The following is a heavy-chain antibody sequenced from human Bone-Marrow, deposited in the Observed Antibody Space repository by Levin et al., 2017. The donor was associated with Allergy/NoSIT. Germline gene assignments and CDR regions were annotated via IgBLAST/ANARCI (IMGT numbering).Heavy chain of an antibody. CDR2: IVVGSGNT. V-gene: IGHV1-58*01. J-gene: IGHJ6*03. Sequence: SVKVSCKASGFTFTSSAVQWVRQARGQRLEWIGWIVVGSGNTKYAQKFQGRVTMTTDTSTSTAYMELRSLRSDDTAVYYCARGRDYYYYMDVWGKGTTVTVSS. CDR3: ARGRDYYYYMDV. CDR1: GFTFTSSA. D-gene: IGHD2-15*01.